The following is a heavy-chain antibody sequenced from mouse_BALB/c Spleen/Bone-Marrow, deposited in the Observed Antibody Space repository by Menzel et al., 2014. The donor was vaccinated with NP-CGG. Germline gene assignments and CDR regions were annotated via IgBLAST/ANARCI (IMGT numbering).Heavy chain of an antibody. Sequence: VQLVESGAEFVKPGASVKLSCKASGYTFTTYWMHWVKQRPGQGLEWIGQIDPSDSYTDYSQKFKGKATLTVDKSSSTAYMQLSSLSSEDSAVYYCARGGDNYAWFPYWGQGTLVTVSA. CDR1: GYTFTTYW. V-gene: IGHV1-69*02. D-gene: IGHD1-3*01. CDR3: ARGGDNYAWFPY. J-gene: IGHJ3*01. CDR2: IDPSDSYT.